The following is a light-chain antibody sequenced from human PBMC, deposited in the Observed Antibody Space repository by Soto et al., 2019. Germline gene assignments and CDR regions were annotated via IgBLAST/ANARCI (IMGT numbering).Light chain of an antibody. CDR3: QQYGSSPVYT. Sequence: EIVLTQSPGTLSLSPGERVTLSCRASQSVSSSYLAWYQQKPGQAPRLLIYGASSTATGIPDRFSGSGSGTDFTLTISRLEPEDFAVYYCQQYGSSPVYTFGQGTKLEIK. J-gene: IGKJ2*01. CDR2: GAS. V-gene: IGKV3-20*01. CDR1: QSVSSSY.